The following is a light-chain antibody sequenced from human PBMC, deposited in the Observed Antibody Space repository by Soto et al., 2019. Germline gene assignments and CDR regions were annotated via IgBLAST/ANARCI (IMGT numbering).Light chain of an antibody. Sequence: DIQMTQSPSTLSASVGDRVTITCRASQSISTWLAWYQQKPGNAPKLLIFDASNLESGVPSRFSGSGSGTEFPLTIDRLQPDDFATYYCQQYNSDSRTFGQGTELDIK. CDR1: QSISTW. V-gene: IGKV1-5*01. J-gene: IGKJ1*01. CDR3: QQYNSDSRT. CDR2: DAS.